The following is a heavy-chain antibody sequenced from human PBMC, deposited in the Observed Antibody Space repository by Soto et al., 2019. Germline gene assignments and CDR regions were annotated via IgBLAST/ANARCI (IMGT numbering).Heavy chain of an antibody. CDR1: EFPFTSYA. V-gene: IGHV3-23*01. D-gene: IGHD1-7*01. J-gene: IGHJ6*02. CDR3: VRGTPTPGLDI. CDR2: ISGSGAST. Sequence: PGGSLRLSCAASEFPFTSYAMSWVRQAPGKGLEWVSGISGSGASTYYADSVKGRFTISRDNSKNTLYLQMNSLRAEDTATYYCVRGTPTPGLDIWGRGTTVTVSS.